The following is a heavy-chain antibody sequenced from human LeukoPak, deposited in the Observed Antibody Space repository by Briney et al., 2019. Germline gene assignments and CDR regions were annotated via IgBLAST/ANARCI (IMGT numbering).Heavy chain of an antibody. CDR1: GFTFSSYW. CDR3: AKALLGYCSSTSCLAGPYDY. V-gene: IGHV3-7*03. J-gene: IGHJ4*02. CDR2: IKQDGSEK. Sequence: GGSLRLSCVASGFTFSSYWMSWVRQAPGKGLEWVANIKQDGSEKYYVDSVKGRFTVSRDNSKNTLYLQMNSLRAEDTAVYYCAKALLGYCSSTSCLAGPYDYWGQGTLVTASS. D-gene: IGHD2-2*01.